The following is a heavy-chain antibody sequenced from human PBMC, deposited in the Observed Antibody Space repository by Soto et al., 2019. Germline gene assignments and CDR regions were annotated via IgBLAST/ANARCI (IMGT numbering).Heavy chain of an antibody. CDR2: IIPIFGTA. V-gene: IGHV1-69*13. CDR1: GGTFSSYA. Sequence: GASVKVSCKASGGTFSSYAISWVRQAPGQGLEWMGGIIPIFGTANYAQKFQGRVTITADESTSTAYMELSSLRSEDTAVYYCAREPLPYYDILANGMDVWGQGTTVTVSS. CDR3: AREPLPYYDILANGMDV. D-gene: IGHD3-9*01. J-gene: IGHJ6*02.